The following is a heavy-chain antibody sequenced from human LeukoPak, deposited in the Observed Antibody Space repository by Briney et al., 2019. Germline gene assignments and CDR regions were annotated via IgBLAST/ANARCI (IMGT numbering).Heavy chain of an antibody. Sequence: GRSLRLSCVASGFTFSSYGMHWVRQAPGKGLEWEAVIWYDGSNKYYADSVKGRFTISRDNAQESVFLQMNSLRADDTAVYYCARTYDFGRGPPGDAFDNWGPGTLVTVSS. V-gene: IGHV3-33*01. CDR1: GFTFSSYG. CDR3: ARTYDFGRGPPGDAFDN. J-gene: IGHJ3*02. CDR2: IWYDGSNK. D-gene: IGHD3-3*01.